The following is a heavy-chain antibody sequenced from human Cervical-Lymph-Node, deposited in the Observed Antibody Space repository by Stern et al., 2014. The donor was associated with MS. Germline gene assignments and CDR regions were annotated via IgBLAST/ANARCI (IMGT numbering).Heavy chain of an antibody. Sequence: QVQLVQSGPGLVKPSETLSLTCVVSGAPITTYHWSWIRQSPGKGLEWIANVHYSGSSSYNPALQSRVTPAIDTFTKKFSLSLRSVTAADTAVYFCASCDGYSFASWGQGTLVTVSS. CDR3: ASCDGYSFAS. CDR2: VHYSGSS. V-gene: IGHV4-59*08. CDR1: GAPITTYH. J-gene: IGHJ4*02. D-gene: IGHD4-17*01.